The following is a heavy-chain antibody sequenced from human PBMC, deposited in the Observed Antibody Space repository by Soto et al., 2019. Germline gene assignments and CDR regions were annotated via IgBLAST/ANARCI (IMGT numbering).Heavy chain of an antibody. CDR2: ISAYNGNT. J-gene: IGHJ4*02. V-gene: IGHV1-18*01. Sequence: ASVKVSCKASGYTFTSYGISWVRQAPGQGLEWMGWISAYNGNTNYAQKLQGRVTMTTDTSTSTAYMELRSLRSDDTAVYYCARVEIEYCSSTSCLDLFDYWGQGTLVTVSS. CDR1: GYTFTSYG. D-gene: IGHD2-2*01. CDR3: ARVEIEYCSSTSCLDLFDY.